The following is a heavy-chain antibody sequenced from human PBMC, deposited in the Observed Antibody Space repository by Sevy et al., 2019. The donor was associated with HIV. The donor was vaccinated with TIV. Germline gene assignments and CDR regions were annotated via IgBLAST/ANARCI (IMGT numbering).Heavy chain of an antibody. J-gene: IGHJ5*02. Sequence: SETLSLTCSVSGGSMRNFYWSWIRQPPGKGLEWIGNIYYSGSTNYNPSLKSRVTMSVDTSKNQFSLKLGSATAADTAVYYCARSGFLEWAGSTRGPRNWFDPWGQGTLVTVSS. CDR1: GGSMRNFY. D-gene: IGHD3-3*01. CDR2: IYYSGST. V-gene: IGHV4-59*13. CDR3: ARSGFLEWAGSTRGPRNWFDP.